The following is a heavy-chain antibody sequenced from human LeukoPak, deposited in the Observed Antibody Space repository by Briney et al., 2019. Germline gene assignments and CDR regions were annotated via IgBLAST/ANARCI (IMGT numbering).Heavy chain of an antibody. Sequence: SGTLSLTCAVSGGSISSSNWWSWVRQPPGKGLEWIGEIYHSGSANYNPSLKSRVTISVDKSKNQFSLKLSSVTAVDTAVYYCASAGHDGSGYKVCWGQGTLVTVSS. J-gene: IGHJ4*02. V-gene: IGHV4-4*02. CDR3: ASAGHDGSGYKVC. D-gene: IGHD3-22*01. CDR2: IYHSGSA. CDR1: GGSISSSNW.